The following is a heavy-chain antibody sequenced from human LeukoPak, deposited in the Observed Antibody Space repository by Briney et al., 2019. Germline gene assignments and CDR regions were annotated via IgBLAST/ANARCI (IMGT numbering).Heavy chain of an antibody. D-gene: IGHD2-8*01. CDR2: ISGDGGST. CDR1: GFTFDDYA. Sequence: PGGSLRLFCAASGFTFDDYAMHWGLQDPGKDLEWVSLISGDGGSTYYADSAKGRFTISRDNSKNSLYLQMNSLRTEDTALYYCAKGHIGYCTNGVCPGIGPWGQGTLVTVSS. J-gene: IGHJ5*02. V-gene: IGHV3-43*02. CDR3: AKGHIGYCTNGVCPGIGP.